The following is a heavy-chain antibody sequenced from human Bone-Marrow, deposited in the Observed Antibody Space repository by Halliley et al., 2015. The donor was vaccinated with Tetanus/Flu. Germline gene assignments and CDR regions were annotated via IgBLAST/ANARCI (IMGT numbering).Heavy chain of an antibody. V-gene: IGHV5-51*01. CDR3: ARHTEVPFDS. J-gene: IGHJ4*02. Sequence: LEWVGLIYPADSDTRYSPSFQGQVTISADTSPSPAYLQWTSLKASDPAMYYCARHTEVPFDSWGQGTLVTVSS. CDR2: IYPADSDT. D-gene: IGHD2-8*02.